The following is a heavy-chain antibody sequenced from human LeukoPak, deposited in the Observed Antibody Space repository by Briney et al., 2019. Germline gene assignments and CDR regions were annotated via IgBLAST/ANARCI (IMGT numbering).Heavy chain of an antibody. CDR1: GFTFSSYW. D-gene: IGHD6-19*01. J-gene: IGHJ4*01. Sequence: PGGSLRLSCAASGFTFSSYWMHWVRQAPGKGLVWVSRIDSNGRTINYADSVKGRFTISRDNSKNMLYLQMNSLRTEDTAVYYCATLRSDSSGWYYFDYWGQGTLVTVSS. V-gene: IGHV3-74*01. CDR2: IDSNGRTI. CDR3: ATLRSDSSGWYYFDY.